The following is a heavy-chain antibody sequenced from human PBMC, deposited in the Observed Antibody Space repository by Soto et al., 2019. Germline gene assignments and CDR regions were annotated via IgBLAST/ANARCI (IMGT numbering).Heavy chain of an antibody. J-gene: IGHJ5*02. CDR1: GDSISNHN. D-gene: IGHD3-16*01. Sequence: SETLSLTCSVSGDSISNHNWNWILQSPGKGLEWIGHIYNTGSTDYNPSLKSRVTISVDTSKNQVFLNLSSVTAADTAVYYCAKDSRWGTYKWFNPWGQGALVTVSS. CDR3: AKDSRWGTYKWFNP. V-gene: IGHV4-59*11. CDR2: IYNTGST.